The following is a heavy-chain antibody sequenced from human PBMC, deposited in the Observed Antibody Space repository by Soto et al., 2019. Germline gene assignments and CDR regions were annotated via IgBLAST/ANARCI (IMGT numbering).Heavy chain of an antibody. CDR2: IYHSGST. CDR1: SGSISSSNW. J-gene: IGHJ4*02. V-gene: IGHV4-4*02. CDR3: ASWNPGIAFFDY. D-gene: IGHD6-13*01. Sequence: PSETLSLTCAVSSGSISSSNWWSWVRQPPGKGLEWIGEIYHSGSTNYNPSLKSRVTISVDKSKNQFSLKLSSVTAADTAVYYCASWNPGIAFFDYWGQGTLVTVSS.